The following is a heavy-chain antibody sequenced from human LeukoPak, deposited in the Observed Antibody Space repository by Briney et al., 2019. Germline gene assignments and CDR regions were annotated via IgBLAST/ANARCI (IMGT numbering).Heavy chain of an antibody. D-gene: IGHD1-26*01. CDR3: ARVSGSYFDY. CDR2: ISSSSSYI. Sequence: GGSLRLSCAASGFTFSSYSMNWVRQAPGKGLEWVSSISSSSSYIYYADSVKGRFTISRDNSKNTLYLQMNSLRAEDTAVYYCARVSGSYFDYWGQGTLVTVSS. CDR1: GFTFSSYS. J-gene: IGHJ4*02. V-gene: IGHV3-21*01.